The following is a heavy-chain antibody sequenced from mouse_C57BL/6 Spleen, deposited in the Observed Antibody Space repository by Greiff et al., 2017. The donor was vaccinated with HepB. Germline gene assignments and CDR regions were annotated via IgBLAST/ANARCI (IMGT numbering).Heavy chain of an antibody. CDR1: GYSITSGYY. Sequence: VQLKESGPGLVKPSQSLSLTCSVTGYSITSGYYWNWIRQFPGNKLEWMGYISYDGSNNYNPSLKNRISITRDTSKNQFFLKLNSVTTEDTATYYCARSYDGSPAWFAYWGQGTLVTVSA. CDR2: ISYDGSN. CDR3: ARSYDGSPAWFAY. V-gene: IGHV3-6*01. J-gene: IGHJ3*01. D-gene: IGHD2-3*01.